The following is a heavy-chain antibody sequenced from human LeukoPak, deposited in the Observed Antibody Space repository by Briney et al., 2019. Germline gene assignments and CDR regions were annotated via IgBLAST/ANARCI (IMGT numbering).Heavy chain of an antibody. CDR3: ASIVGFGELSKDWFDP. D-gene: IGHD3-10*01. CDR2: IYPGDSDT. Sequence: GESLKISCKGSGYSLSSYWIGWVRQMPGKGLEWMGIIYPGDSDTRYSPSFQGQVTISADKSISTAYLQWSSLKASDTAMYYCASIVGFGELSKDWFDPWGQGTLVTVSS. V-gene: IGHV5-51*01. J-gene: IGHJ5*02. CDR1: GYSLSSYW.